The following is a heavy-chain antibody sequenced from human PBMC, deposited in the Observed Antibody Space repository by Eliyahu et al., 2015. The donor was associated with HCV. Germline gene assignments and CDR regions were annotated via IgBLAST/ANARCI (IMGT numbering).Heavy chain of an antibody. D-gene: IGHD5-18*01. CDR3: ARAGPFDTAMDLGPIDY. CDR1: GGTFXXXA. V-gene: IGHV1-69*01. Sequence: QVQLVQSGAEVKKPGSSVKVSCXAXGGTFXXXAISWVRQAPGQGLEWMGGXIPIFGTANYAQKFQGRXTITADESTSTAYMEXSSLRSEDTAVYYCARAGPFDTAMDLGPIDYWGQGTLVTVSS. J-gene: IGHJ4*02. CDR2: XIPIFGTA.